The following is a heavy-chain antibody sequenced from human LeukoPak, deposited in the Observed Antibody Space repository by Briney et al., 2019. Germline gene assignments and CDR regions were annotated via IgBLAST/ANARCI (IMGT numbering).Heavy chain of an antibody. V-gene: IGHV3-53*04. J-gene: IGHJ4*02. CDR1: GFTVSSNY. D-gene: IGHD2-2*01. CDR3: ATEARGYCSSTSCYVFDY. Sequence: PGGSLRLSCAASGFTVSSNYMSWVRQAPGKGLEWVSVIYSSGSTYYADSVKGRFTISRHNSKNTLYLQMNSLRAEDTAVYYCATEARGYCSSTSCYVFDYWGQGTLVTVSS. CDR2: IYSSGST.